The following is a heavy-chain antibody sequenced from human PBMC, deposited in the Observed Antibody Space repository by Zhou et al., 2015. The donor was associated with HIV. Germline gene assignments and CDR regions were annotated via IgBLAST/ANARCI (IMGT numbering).Heavy chain of an antibody. V-gene: IGHV1-69*01. CDR3: ASKGWSGYPDRYYYYMDV. CDR2: IIPIFGTA. CDR1: GGTFSSYA. D-gene: IGHD3-3*01. J-gene: IGHJ6*03. Sequence: QVQLVQSGAEVKKPGSSVKVSCKASGGTFSSYAISWVRQAPGQGLEWMGGIIPIFGTANYAQKFQGRVTITADESTSTAYMELSSLRSEDTAVYYCASKGWSGYPDRYYYYMDVWGKGTTVTVSS.